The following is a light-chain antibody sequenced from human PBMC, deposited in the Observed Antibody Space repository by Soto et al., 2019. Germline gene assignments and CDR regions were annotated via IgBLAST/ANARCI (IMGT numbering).Light chain of an antibody. CDR3: QQYNSSYT. CDR2: DAS. V-gene: IGKV1-5*01. J-gene: IGKJ2*01. CDR1: QSISSW. Sequence: DIQMTQSPSTLSASVGDRVTITCRASQSISSWLAWYQQKPGKAPKLLIDDASSLESGVPSRFSGSGSGTEFTLTISSLQPDDFATYYCQQYNSSYTFGQGTKLEIK.